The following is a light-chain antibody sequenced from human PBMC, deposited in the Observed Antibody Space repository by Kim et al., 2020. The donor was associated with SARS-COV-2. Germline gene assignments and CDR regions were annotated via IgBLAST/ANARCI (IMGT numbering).Light chain of an antibody. J-gene: IGKJ4*01. Sequence: EIVLTQSPDTLSLSPGQRATFTCRSSQSLSSSSLAWYQQRPGQAPRLLIFDSFKRALGIPDRFSGSGSGTDFTLTISRLDPEDFAVYYCQQYDKSPLTFGGGTKLEI. CDR3: QQYDKSPLT. V-gene: IGKV3-20*01. CDR2: DSF. CDR1: QSLSSSS.